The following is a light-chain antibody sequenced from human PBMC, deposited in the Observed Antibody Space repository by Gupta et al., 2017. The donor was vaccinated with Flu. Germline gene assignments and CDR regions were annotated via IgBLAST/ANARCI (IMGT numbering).Light chain of an antibody. CDR1: QSLLASNGYNY. CDR2: LGS. V-gene: IGKV2-28*01. CDR3: MQAIQIPKT. Sequence: DVVVTQSPLSLPVTPGEPASISCRSSQSLLASNGYNYLDWYVQKPGQSPQLLIYLGSNRASGAPDRFSGSGSGTDFTLKISRVEAEDVGVYYCMQAIQIPKTFGQGTKVEIK. J-gene: IGKJ1*01.